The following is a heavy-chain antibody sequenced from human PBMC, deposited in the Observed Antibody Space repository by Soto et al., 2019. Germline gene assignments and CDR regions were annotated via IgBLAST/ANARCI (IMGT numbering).Heavy chain of an antibody. CDR1: GGSISSYY. CDR3: ARWAEWYDFDY. CDR2: IYYSGST. J-gene: IGHJ4*02. Sequence: SETLSLTCTVSGGSISSYYWSWIRQPPGKGLEWIGYIYYSGSTNYNPSLKSRVTISVDTSKNPFSLKLSSVTAADTAVYYCARWAEWYDFDYWGQGTLVTVSS. V-gene: IGHV4-59*01. D-gene: IGHD2-8*01.